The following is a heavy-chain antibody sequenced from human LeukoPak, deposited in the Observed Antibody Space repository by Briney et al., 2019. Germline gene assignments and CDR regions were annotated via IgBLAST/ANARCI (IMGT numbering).Heavy chain of an antibody. J-gene: IGHJ4*02. Sequence: SETLSLTCTVSGGSISSSSYYWGWIRQPPGKGLGWIGSIYYSGSTYYNPSLKSRVTISVDTSKNQFSLKLSSVTAADTAVYYCASLGYSYGIDYWGQGTLVTVSS. D-gene: IGHD5-18*01. CDR2: IYYSGST. V-gene: IGHV4-39*07. CDR3: ASLGYSYGIDY. CDR1: GGSISSSSYY.